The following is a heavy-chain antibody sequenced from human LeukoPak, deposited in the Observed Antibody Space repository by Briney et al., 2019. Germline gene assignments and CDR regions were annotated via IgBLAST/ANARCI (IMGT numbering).Heavy chain of an antibody. Sequence: ASVKDSCKASGYTFTSYGISWVRQAPGQGLEWMGWISAYNGNTNYAQKLQGRVTMTTDTSTSTAYMELRSLRSDDTAVYYCARDSFSDDSSGYYGFDYWGQGTLVTVSS. J-gene: IGHJ4*02. V-gene: IGHV1-18*01. CDR1: GYTFTSYG. CDR3: ARDSFSDDSSGYYGFDY. CDR2: ISAYNGNT. D-gene: IGHD3-22*01.